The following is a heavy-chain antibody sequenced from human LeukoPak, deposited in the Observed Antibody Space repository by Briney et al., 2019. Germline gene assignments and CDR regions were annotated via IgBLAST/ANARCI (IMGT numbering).Heavy chain of an antibody. V-gene: IGHV4-59*01. D-gene: IGHD3-3*01. Sequence: SETLSLTCTVSNGSISSYHWSWVRQPPGKGLEWIGYLYYSGDTNYNPSLKSRVTISVDTSKNQFSLSLSSVTAADTAVYYCASSHPLGSNNDYYTPFDYWGQGTLVTVSS. CDR1: NGSISSYH. CDR2: LYYSGDT. J-gene: IGHJ4*02. CDR3: ASSHPLGSNNDYYTPFDY.